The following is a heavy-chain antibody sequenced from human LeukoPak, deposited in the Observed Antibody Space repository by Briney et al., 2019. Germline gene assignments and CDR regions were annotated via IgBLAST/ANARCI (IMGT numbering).Heavy chain of an antibody. CDR2: MNPNSGYT. D-gene: IGHD6-19*01. V-gene: IGHV1-8*03. J-gene: IGHJ4*02. CDR1: GYTFTTYD. Sequence: GASVKVSCKASGYTFTTYDINWVRLATGQGLEWMGWMNPNSGYTGYAQKFQGRVTITRDTSISTAYMELSSLRSEDTAVYYCARVAGSIDYWGQGTLVTVSS. CDR3: ARVAGSIDY.